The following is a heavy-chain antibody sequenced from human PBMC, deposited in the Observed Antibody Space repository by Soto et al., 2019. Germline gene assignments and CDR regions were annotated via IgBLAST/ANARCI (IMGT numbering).Heavy chain of an antibody. CDR3: AREDPGLNWFDP. J-gene: IGHJ5*02. CDR2: IYYSGST. CDR1: GGSIISGDYY. Sequence: SETLSLTCTVSGGSIISGDYYWSWIRQPPGKGLEWIGYIYYSGSTYYNPSLKSRVTISVDTSKNQFSLKLSSVTAADTAVYYCAREDPGLNWFDPWGQGTLVTVSS. D-gene: IGHD3-16*01. V-gene: IGHV4-30-4*01.